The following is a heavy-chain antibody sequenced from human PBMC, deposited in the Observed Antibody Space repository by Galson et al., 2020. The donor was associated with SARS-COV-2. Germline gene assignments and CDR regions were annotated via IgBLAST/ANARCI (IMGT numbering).Heavy chain of an antibody. CDR2: IYWDDDK. D-gene: IGHD2-21*01. V-gene: IGHV2-5*02. J-gene: IGHJ3*01. Sequence: KMSGPTLVKPTQTLTLTCTFSGFSLSSSAMGVGWVRQSPGKALEWLALIYWDDDKRYNPSLKSRLNITKDTSRNQVVLTMTNMDPVDTATYYCGHKIPIRFRTVFDVWGQGTKVTVSS. CDR1: GFSLSSSAMG. CDR3: GHKIPIRFRTVFDV.